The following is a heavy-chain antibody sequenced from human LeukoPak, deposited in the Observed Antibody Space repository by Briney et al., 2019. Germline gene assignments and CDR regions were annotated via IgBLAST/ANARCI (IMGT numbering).Heavy chain of an antibody. D-gene: IGHD3-3*01. V-gene: IGHV3-48*01. J-gene: IGHJ4*02. CDR3: ARVPVSYDFWSGPKYYFDY. CDR1: GFTFSRYT. CDR2: ISSSSSTI. Sequence: GGSLRLSCAASGFTFSRYTMNWVRQAPGRGLEWVSHISSSSSTIYYADSVKGRFTISRDNAKNSLYLQMNSLRAEDTAVYYCARVPVSYDFWSGPKYYFDYWGQGTLVTVSS.